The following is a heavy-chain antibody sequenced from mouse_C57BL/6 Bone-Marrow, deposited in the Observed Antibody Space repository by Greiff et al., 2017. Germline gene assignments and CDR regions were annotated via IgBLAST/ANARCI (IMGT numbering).Heavy chain of an antibody. D-gene: IGHD1-1*01. CDR1: GYTFPNYW. V-gene: IGHV1-63*01. J-gene: IGHJ4*01. Sequence: QVQLKQSGAELVRPGTSVKMSCKASGYTFPNYWIGWAKQRPGHGLEWIGDIYPGGGYTNYNEKFKGKATLTADKSSSTAYMQFSSLTSEDSAIYYCARWYYGSSYDYAMDYWGQGTSVTVSS. CDR3: ARWYYGSSYDYAMDY. CDR2: IYPGGGYT.